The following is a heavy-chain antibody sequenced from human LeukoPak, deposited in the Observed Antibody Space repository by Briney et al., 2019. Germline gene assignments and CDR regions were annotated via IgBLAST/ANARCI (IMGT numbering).Heavy chain of an antibody. CDR3: ARYEQWLVLGKRSNWFDP. CDR2: ISAYNGNT. V-gene: IGHV1-18*01. J-gene: IGHJ5*02. D-gene: IGHD6-19*01. Sequence: ASVKVSCKASGYTFTSYGISWVRQAPGQGLEWMGWISAYNGNTNYAQKLQGRVTMTTDTSTSTAYMELRSLRSDDTAVYYCARYEQWLVLGKRSNWFDPWGQGTLVTVSS. CDR1: GYTFTSYG.